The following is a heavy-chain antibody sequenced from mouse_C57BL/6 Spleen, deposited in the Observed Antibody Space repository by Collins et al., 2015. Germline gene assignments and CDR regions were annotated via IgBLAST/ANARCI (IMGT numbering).Heavy chain of an antibody. J-gene: IGHJ2*01. CDR1: GYAFSSSW. CDR3: ARYYGSSYYFDY. V-gene: IGHV1-82*01. CDR2: IYPGDGDT. Sequence: QVQLQQSGPELVKPGASVKISCKASGYAFSSSWMNWVKQRPGQGLEWIGRIYPGDGDTNYNGKFKGKATLTADKSSSTAYMQLSSLTSVDSAVYFCARYYGSSYYFDYWGQGTTLTVSS. D-gene: IGHD1-1*01.